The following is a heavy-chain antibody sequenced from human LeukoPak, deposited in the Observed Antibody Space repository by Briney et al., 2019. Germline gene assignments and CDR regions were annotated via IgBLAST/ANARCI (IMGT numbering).Heavy chain of an antibody. D-gene: IGHD5-12*01. CDR3: ASLEGLYSLPYYFDY. J-gene: IGHJ4*02. Sequence: PSETLSLTCTVSGGSISSGSYYWSWIRQPAGKGLEWIGRIYTSGSTNYNPSLKSRVTISVDRSKNQFSLKLSSVTAADTAVYYCASLEGLYSLPYYFDYWGQGTLVTVSS. V-gene: IGHV4-61*02. CDR2: IYTSGST. CDR1: GGSISSGSYY.